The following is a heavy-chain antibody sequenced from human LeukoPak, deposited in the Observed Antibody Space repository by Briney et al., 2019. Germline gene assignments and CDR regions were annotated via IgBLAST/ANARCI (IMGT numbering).Heavy chain of an antibody. V-gene: IGHV3-30*18. Sequence: PGGSLRLSCAASGFTFSSYGMHWFRKAPGKGLEWVAVISYDGSNKYYADSVKGRFTISRDNSKNTLYLQMNSLRAEDTAVYYCAKEMGCSSTSCYSDYYGMDVWGQGTTVTVSS. CDR3: AKEMGCSSTSCYSDYYGMDV. CDR2: ISYDGSNK. CDR1: GFTFSSYG. J-gene: IGHJ6*02. D-gene: IGHD2-2*01.